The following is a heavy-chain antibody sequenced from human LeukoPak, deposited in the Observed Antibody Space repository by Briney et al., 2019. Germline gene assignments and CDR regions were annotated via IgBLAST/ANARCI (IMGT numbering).Heavy chain of an antibody. CDR2: IYNSGST. J-gene: IGHJ3*02. V-gene: IGHV4-4*07. CDR1: GGSISSYY. CDR3: ASGETSYGFEI. Sequence: SETLSLTCTVSGGSISSYYWSWIRQPAGKGLEWIGRIYNSGSTNYNPSLKSRVTMSLDTSKNQLSLKLSSVTAADTAIYYCASGETSYGFEIWGQGTMVTVAS.